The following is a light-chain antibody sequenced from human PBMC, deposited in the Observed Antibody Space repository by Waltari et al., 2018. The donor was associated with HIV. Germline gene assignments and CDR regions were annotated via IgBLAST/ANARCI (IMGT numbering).Light chain of an antibody. CDR1: SSDVGGYIP. J-gene: IGLJ1*01. CDR2: DVN. CDR3: CSYGGSYTYV. Sequence: QSALTQPRSVSGSLGQSITISCTGASSDVGGYIPVSWYQQYPGKAPRLMIFDVNKRPSGVPDRFSGSKSGNTASLTISDLQAEDEAGYYCCSYGGSYTYVFETGTRVAVL. V-gene: IGLV2-11*01.